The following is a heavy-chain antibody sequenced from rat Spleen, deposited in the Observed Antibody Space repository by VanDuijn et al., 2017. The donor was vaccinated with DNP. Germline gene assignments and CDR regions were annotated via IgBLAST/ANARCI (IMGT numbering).Heavy chain of an antibody. CDR2: ISYSGST. V-gene: IGHV3-1*01. CDR1: GYSITSNY. Sequence: EVHLQESGPGLVKPSQSLSLTCSVTGYSITSNYWAWIRKFPGNKMEWIGHISYSGSTSYNPSLKSRISIIRDTSKNQFFLQLNSVTTEDTATYYCASGGAGIWFAYWGQGTLVTVSS. D-gene: IGHD4-2*01. CDR3: ASGGAGIWFAY. J-gene: IGHJ3*01.